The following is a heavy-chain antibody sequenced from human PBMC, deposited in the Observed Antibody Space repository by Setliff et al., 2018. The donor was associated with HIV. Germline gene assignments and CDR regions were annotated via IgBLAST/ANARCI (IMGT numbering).Heavy chain of an antibody. CDR1: GGSISSGGYY. V-gene: IGHV4-39*01. J-gene: IGHJ4*02. D-gene: IGHD3-10*01. CDR2: IYYSGAT. CDR3: ARWHPPYGFWEEDY. Sequence: SETLSLTCTVSGGSISSGGYYWSWIRQHPGKGLEWIGSIYYSGATYYKPSLKSRLTISVDGSKNQFSLKLKSVTAADTAVYYCARWHPPYGFWEEDYWGQGTLVTVS.